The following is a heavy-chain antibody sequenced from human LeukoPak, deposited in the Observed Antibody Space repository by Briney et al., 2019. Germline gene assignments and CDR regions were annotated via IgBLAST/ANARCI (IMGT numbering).Heavy chain of an antibody. CDR3: ARGSGYYDSSGYLD. J-gene: IGHJ4*02. CDR1: GGSFSGYY. V-gene: IGHV4-34*01. D-gene: IGHD3-22*01. CDR2: INHSGST. Sequence: SETLSLTCAVYGGSFSGYYWSWIRQPPGKGLEWIGEINHSGSTNYNPSLKSRVTISVDTSKNQFSLKLSSVTAVDTAVYYCARGSGYYDSSGYLDWGQGTLVTVSS.